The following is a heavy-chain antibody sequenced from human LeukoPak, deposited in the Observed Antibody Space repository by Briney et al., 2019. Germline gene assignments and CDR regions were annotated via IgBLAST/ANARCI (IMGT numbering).Heavy chain of an antibody. CDR3: AGGHPAAIDAFHI. V-gene: IGHV4-34*01. D-gene: IGHD5-18*01. J-gene: IGHJ3*02. CDR1: GGSFSGYY. CDR2: INHSGST. Sequence: SETLSLTCAVYGGSFSGYYWSWIRQPPGKGLEWIGEINHSGSTNYNPSLKSRVTISVDTSKNQFSLKLSSVTAADTAVYYCAGGHPAAIDAFHIWGQGTMVTVSS.